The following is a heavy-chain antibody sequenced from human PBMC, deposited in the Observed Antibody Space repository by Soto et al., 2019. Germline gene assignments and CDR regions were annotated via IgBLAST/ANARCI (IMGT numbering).Heavy chain of an antibody. J-gene: IGHJ4*02. V-gene: IGHV3-49*03. CDR3: TTLTMIVVHLDY. CDR1: GFTFGDYA. Sequence: PGGSLRLSCTASGFTFGDYAISWFRQAPGKGLEWVGFVRSKAYGGTTEYAASVKGRFTISRDDFRSIAYLQMNSLKTEDTAVYYCTTLTMIVVHLDYWGPGTLVTVS. D-gene: IGHD3-22*01. CDR2: VRSKAYGGTT.